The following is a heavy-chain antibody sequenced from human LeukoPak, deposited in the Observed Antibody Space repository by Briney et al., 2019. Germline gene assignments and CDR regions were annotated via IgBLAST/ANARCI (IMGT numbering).Heavy chain of an antibody. D-gene: IGHD3-22*01. CDR1: GGTFSSYA. CDR2: INPNSGGT. CDR3: ARPAYYYDSSGYTEYFQH. J-gene: IGHJ1*01. V-gene: IGHV1-2*02. Sequence: ASVKVSCRASGGTFSSYAISWVRQAPGQGLEWMGWINPNSGGTNYAQKFQGRVTMTRDTSISTAYMELSRLRSDDTAVYYCARPAYYYDSSGYTEYFQHWGQGTLVTVSS.